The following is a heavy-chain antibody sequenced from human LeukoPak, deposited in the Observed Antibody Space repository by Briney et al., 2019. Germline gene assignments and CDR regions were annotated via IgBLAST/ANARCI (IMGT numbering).Heavy chain of an antibody. V-gene: IGHV3-53*01. CDR3: ARDPQVSC. Sequence: PWGSLTLSCTASGFIVSSNYMTWVRQAPGKGLEWVSVIYSDGSTFYADSVRGRFTISRDTSKNTLYLQMNNLRADDTAVYYCARDPQVSCWGQRALVSASS. CDR2: IYSDGST. CDR1: GFIVSSNY. J-gene: IGHJ4*02.